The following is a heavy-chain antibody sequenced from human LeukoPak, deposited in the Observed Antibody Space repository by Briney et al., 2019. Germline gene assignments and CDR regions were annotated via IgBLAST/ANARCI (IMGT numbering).Heavy chain of an antibody. Sequence: GASVKVSCKASGGTFSSYAISWVRQAPGQGLEWMGGIIPIFGTANYAQKFQGRVTITADESTSTAYMELSSLRSEDTAVYYCARLRGYSYGYNYYGMDVWGKGTTVTVYS. CDR1: GGTFSSYA. J-gene: IGHJ6*04. V-gene: IGHV1-69*01. D-gene: IGHD5-18*01. CDR2: IIPIFGTA. CDR3: ARLRGYSYGYNYYGMDV.